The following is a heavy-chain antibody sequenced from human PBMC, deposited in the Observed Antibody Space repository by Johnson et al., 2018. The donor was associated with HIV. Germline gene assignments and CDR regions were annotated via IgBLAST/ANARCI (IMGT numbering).Heavy chain of an antibody. CDR3: ARAVGYYGSGSAFDI. V-gene: IGHV3-9*01. CDR1: GFTFDDYA. J-gene: IGHJ3*02. CDR2: ISWNSGSI. D-gene: IGHD3-10*01. Sequence: VQLVESGGGLVQPGGSLRLSCAASGFTFDDYAMHWVRQAPGKGLEWVSGISWNSGSIGYADSVKGRFTISRDNSKNTLYLQMNSLRAEDTAVYYCARAVGYYGSGSAFDIWGQGTMVTVSS.